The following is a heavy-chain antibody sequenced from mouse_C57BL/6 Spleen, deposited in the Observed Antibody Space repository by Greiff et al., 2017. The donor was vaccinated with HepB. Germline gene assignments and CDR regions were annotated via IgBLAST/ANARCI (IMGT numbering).Heavy chain of an antibody. Sequence: EVQLQESGPGLVKPSQSLSLTCSVTGYSITSGYYWNWIRQFPGNKLEWMGYISYDGSNNYNPSLKNRISITRDTSKNQFFLKLNSVTTEDTATYYCARDDYDAGFDYWGQGTTLTVSS. CDR3: ARDDYDAGFDY. CDR1: GYSITSGYY. J-gene: IGHJ2*01. D-gene: IGHD2-4*01. V-gene: IGHV3-6*01. CDR2: ISYDGSN.